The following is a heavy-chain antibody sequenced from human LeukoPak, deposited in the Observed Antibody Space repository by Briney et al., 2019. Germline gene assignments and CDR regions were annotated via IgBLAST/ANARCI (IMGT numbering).Heavy chain of an antibody. Sequence: ASVKVSCKASGYTFTSCYMHWVRQAPGQGLEWMGIINPSGGSTSYAQKFQGRVTMTRDTSTSTVYMELSSLRSEDTAVYYCARELSSDYGSGSYYTFGYWGQGTLVTVSS. J-gene: IGHJ4*02. D-gene: IGHD3-10*01. CDR2: INPSGGST. V-gene: IGHV1-46*01. CDR3: ARELSSDYGSGSYYTFGY. CDR1: GYTFTSCY.